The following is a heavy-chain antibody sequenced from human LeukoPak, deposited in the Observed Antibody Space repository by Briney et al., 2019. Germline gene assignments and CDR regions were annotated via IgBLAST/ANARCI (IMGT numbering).Heavy chain of an antibody. CDR3: ARDFYSADY. CDR1: GFTFSNAW. Sequence: GGSLRLSCAASGFTFSNAWMSWVRQAPGKGLEWVSVIYSGGSTYYADSVKGRFTISRDNSKNTLYLQMNSLRAEDTAVYYCARDFYSADYWGQGTLVTVSS. D-gene: IGHD2-21*01. CDR2: IYSGGST. V-gene: IGHV3-66*01. J-gene: IGHJ4*02.